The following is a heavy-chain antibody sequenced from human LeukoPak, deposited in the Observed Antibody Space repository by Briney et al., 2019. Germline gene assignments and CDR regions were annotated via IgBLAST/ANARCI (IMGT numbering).Heavy chain of an antibody. CDR1: GGTFSSYT. D-gene: IGHD3-10*01. J-gene: IGHJ4*02. CDR3: ARDFVQYYYGSGSLDY. V-gene: IGHV1-69*04. CDR2: IIPILDIA. Sequence: RASVKVSCKASGGTFSSYTISWVRQAPGQGLEWMGRIIPILDIANYAQKFQGRVTITADKSTSTAYMELSSLRSEDTAVYYCARDFVQYYYGSGSLDYWGQGTLATVPS.